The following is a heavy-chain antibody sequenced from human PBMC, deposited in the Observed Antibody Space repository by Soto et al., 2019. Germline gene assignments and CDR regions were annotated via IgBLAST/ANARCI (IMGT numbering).Heavy chain of an antibody. CDR1: GGSISSSSYY. J-gene: IGHJ5*02. CDR2: IYYSGST. CDR3: ARFIAAAGYNWFDP. Sequence: QLQLQESGPGLVKPSETLSLTCTVSGGSISSSSYYWGWIRQPPGKGLEWIGSIYYSGSTHYNPSLKSRVTISVDTSKNQFSLKLSSVTAADTAVYYCARFIAAAGYNWFDPWGQGTLVTVSS. V-gene: IGHV4-39*01. D-gene: IGHD6-13*01.